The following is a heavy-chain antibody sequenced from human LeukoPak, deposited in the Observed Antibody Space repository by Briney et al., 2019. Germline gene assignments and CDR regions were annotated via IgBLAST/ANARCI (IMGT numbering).Heavy chain of an antibody. CDR3: AKSVAAAPSYYYYMDV. CDR1: GFTFSSYG. Sequence: GGSLRLSCAASGFTFSSYGMHWVRQAPGKGLEWVAFIRYDGSNKYYADSVKGRFTISRDNSKNTLYLQMNSLRAEDTAVYYCAKSVAAAPSYYYYMDVWGKGTTVTVSS. D-gene: IGHD2-2*01. CDR2: IRYDGSNK. J-gene: IGHJ6*03. V-gene: IGHV3-30*02.